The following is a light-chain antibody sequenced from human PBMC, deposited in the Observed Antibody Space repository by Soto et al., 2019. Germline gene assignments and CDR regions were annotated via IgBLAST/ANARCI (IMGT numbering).Light chain of an antibody. CDR1: TSNIGINS. V-gene: IGLV1-44*01. CDR3: AAWDDSLNGLYV. Sequence: QSVLTQPPSASGTPGQRVTISCSGSTSNIGINSVNWYQQLPGTAPKLLIYRNNQRPSGVPDRFPGSKSGTSASLAISGLQSEDEADYYCAAWDDSLNGLYVFGTGTKLTVL. CDR2: RNN. J-gene: IGLJ1*01.